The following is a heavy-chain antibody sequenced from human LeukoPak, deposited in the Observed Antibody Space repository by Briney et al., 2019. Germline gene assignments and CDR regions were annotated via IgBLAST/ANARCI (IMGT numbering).Heavy chain of an antibody. CDR1: GYTFTGYY. J-gene: IGHJ4*02. CDR3: ATSHRDIVVVPAALDY. CDR2: INPNSGGT. Sequence: ASVKVSCKASGYTFTGYYMHWVRQAPGQGLEWMGRINPNSGGTNYAQKFQGRVTMTRDTSISTAYMELSRLRSDDTAVYYCATSHRDIVVVPAALDYWGQGTLVTVSS. V-gene: IGHV1-2*06. D-gene: IGHD2-2*01.